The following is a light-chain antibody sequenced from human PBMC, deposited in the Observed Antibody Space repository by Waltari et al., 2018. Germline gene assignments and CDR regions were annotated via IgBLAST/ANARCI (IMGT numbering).Light chain of an antibody. CDR1: QSISSW. Sequence: DIKMTQSPSTLSASVGDRVTITCRAIQSISSWLAWYQQKPGKAPKLLIYKASSLESGVPSRFSGSGSGTEFTLTISSLQPDDFATYYCQQYNSYPWTFGQGTKVEIK. J-gene: IGKJ1*01. CDR2: KAS. V-gene: IGKV1-5*03. CDR3: QQYNSYPWT.